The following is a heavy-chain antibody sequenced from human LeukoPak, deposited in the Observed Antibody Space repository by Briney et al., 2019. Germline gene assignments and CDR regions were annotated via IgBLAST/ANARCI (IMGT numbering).Heavy chain of an antibody. V-gene: IGHV4-34*01. CDR1: GGSFSGYY. J-gene: IGHJ4*02. CDR2: INHSGST. D-gene: IGHD6-19*01. CDR3: ARGPARQWLVRSPFDY. Sequence: SETLSLTCAVYGGSFSGYYWSWIRQPPGKGLEWIGEINHSGSTNYNPSLKSRATISVDTSKNQFSLKLSSVTAADTAVYYCARGPARQWLVRSPFDYWGQGTLVTVSS.